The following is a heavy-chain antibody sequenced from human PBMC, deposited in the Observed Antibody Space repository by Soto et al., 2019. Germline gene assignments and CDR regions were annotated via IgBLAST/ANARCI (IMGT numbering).Heavy chain of an antibody. CDR2: IKHSGST. V-gene: IGHV4-34*01. CDR1: GGSFSRYY. J-gene: IGHJ6*01. D-gene: IGHD2-2*01. CDR3: ARGLSVSNTFYYYYAMDV. Sequence: NPSETLSLTCAVYGGSFSRYYWSWIRQPPGKGLEWIGEIKHSGSTNYNSSLKSRVTISVDTSKNQFSLKLSSVTAADTAVYYCARGLSVSNTFYYYYAMDVWGQGTTVTSPQ.